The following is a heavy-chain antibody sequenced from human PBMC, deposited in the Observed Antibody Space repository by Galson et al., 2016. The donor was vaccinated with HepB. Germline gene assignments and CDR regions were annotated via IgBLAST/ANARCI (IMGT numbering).Heavy chain of an antibody. CDR1: GYTFTKYW. V-gene: IGHV5-51*01. J-gene: IGHJ4*02. CDR3: AKQGPIHFDS. CDR2: VNPGDSST. Sequence: QSGAEVKKPGESLKISCKGSGYTFTKYWIGWVRQKPGEGLEWMGIVNPGDSSTRYSPSFQGQVTISADKAINTAYLQWSSLQASDTAIYYCAKQGPIHFDSWGQGALVTVSS.